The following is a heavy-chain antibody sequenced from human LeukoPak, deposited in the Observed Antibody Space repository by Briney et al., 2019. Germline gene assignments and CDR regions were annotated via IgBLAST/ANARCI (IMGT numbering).Heavy chain of an antibody. Sequence: GGSLRLSCAVSGFTVTVNYMSWVRQAPGKGLEWVSAISGSGDSTYYADSVKGRFTISRDNSRNTLYLQMNSLRAEDTAVYYCARGHGWARAVTPPDPWGQGTLVTVSS. CDR1: GFTVTVNY. V-gene: IGHV3-66*02. D-gene: IGHD6-19*01. CDR2: ISGSGDST. CDR3: ARGHGWARAVTPPDP. J-gene: IGHJ5*02.